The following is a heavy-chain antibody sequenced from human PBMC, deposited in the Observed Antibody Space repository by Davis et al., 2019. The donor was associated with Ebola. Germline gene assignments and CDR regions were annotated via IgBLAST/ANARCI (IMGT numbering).Heavy chain of an antibody. CDR1: GFTFSSYS. CDR2: ISSSSSYI. J-gene: IGHJ3*02. CDR3: AREHCGGDCYVDAFDI. Sequence: GESLKISCAASGFTFSSYSMNWVRQAPGKGLEWVSSISSSSSYIYYADSVKGRFTISRDNAKNSLYLQMNSLRAEDTAVYYCAREHCGGDCYVDAFDIWGQGTMVTVSS. D-gene: IGHD2-21*02. V-gene: IGHV3-21*01.